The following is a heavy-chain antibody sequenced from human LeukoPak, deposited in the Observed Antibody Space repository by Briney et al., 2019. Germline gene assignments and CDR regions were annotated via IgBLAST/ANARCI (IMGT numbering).Heavy chain of an antibody. J-gene: IGHJ3*02. V-gene: IGHV3-30*04. D-gene: IGHD3-22*01. CDR1: GFTFSSYA. Sequence: GGSLRLSCAASGFTFSSYAMHWVRQAPGKGLEWVAVISYDGSNKYYADSVKGRFTISRDNSKNTLYLQMNSLRAEDTAVYYCAKDRAYYYDSSGYSNGAFDIWGQGTMVTVSS. CDR2: ISYDGSNK. CDR3: AKDRAYYYDSSGYSNGAFDI.